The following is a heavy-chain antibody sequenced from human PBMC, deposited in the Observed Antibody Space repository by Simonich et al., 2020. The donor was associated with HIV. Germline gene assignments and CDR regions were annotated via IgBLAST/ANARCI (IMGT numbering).Heavy chain of an antibody. Sequence: EVQLLESGGGLVQPGGSLRLSCAASGFTFSSYAMSWVRQAPGMVLEWVSAIRGSGGSTYYADAVKGRFTISRDNSKNTLYLQMNSLRAEDTAVYYCAKDRYYNFWSGYYDYWGQGTLVTVSS. J-gene: IGHJ4*02. V-gene: IGHV3-23*01. CDR3: AKDRYYNFWSGYYDY. CDR1: GFTFSSYA. CDR2: IRGSGGST. D-gene: IGHD3-3*01.